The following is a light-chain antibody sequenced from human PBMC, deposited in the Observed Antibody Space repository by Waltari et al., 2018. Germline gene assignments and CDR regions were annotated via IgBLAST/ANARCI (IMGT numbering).Light chain of an antibody. V-gene: IGLV1-36*01. J-gene: IGLJ2*01. CDR1: SSNIGNYA. CDR2: SND. CDR3: ATWDDSLNGPV. Sequence: QSVLTQPPSVSEAPRQRVTISCSGSSSNIGNYAVHWYQQLPGKAPKLPIYSNDVLSSGVSDRFAGSKSGSSASLVISGRQSEDEADYYCATWDDSLNGPVFGGGTKVTVL.